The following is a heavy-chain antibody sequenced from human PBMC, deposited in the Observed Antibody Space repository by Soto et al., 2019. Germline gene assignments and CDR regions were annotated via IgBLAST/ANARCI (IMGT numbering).Heavy chain of an antibody. V-gene: IGHV3-30*18. CDR1: GFTFSSYG. D-gene: IGHD1-7*01. CDR3: AKDTELQAYYYYYGMDV. CDR2: ISYDGSNK. J-gene: IGHJ6*02. Sequence: TGGCLRLSCASSGFTFSSYGMHWVRQARGKLLEWVAVISYDGSNKYYADSVKGRFTISRDNSKNTLYLQMSSLKPEDTAVYYCAKDTELQAYYYYYGMDVWGQGTAVTVSS.